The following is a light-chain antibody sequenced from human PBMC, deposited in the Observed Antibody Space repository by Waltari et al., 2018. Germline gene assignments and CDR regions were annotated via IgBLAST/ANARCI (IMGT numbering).Light chain of an antibody. J-gene: IGKJ1*01. V-gene: IGKV3-11*01. CDR2: DAS. Sequence: EVVMTQSPATLSLSPGSSATLSCRASLSVGTHLAWYQQKPGQAPRLLIYDASNRATGIPVRFSGSGSGTDFTLTISTLEPEDFAVYYCQQRSSGRTFGQGTKVEIK. CDR3: QQRSSGRT. CDR1: LSVGTH.